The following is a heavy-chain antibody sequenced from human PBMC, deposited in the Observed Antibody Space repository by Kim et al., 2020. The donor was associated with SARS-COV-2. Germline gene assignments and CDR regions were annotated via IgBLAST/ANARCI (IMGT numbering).Heavy chain of an antibody. D-gene: IGHD1-20*01. CDR2: IFPGDSDT. J-gene: IGHJ5*02. CDR3: ARRLVNCGMSGQENCFYP. CDR1: GFSFTDYW. Sequence: GESLKISCKGSGFSFTDYWIGWVRQTPGKGLEWMGTIFPGDSDTRYSPPFQGQVTISADKSITTAFLQWSSLKASDTAMYYCARRLVNCGMSGQENCFYPWGEETLVIVS. V-gene: IGHV5-51*01.